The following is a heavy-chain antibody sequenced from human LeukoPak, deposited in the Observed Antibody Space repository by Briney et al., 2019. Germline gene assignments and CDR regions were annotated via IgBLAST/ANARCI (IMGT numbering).Heavy chain of an antibody. CDR2: ISSSSSTI. V-gene: IGHV3-48*01. J-gene: IGHJ3*02. CDR1: GFTFSSYS. D-gene: IGHD3-3*01. CDR3: ARDAYDFWSGYNSASDAFDI. Sequence: GGSLRLSCAPSGFTFSSYSMNWVRQAPGKGLEWVSYISSSSSTIYYADSVKGRFTISRDNAKNSLYLQMNSLRAEDTAVYYCARDAYDFWSGYNSASDAFDIWGQGTMVTVSS.